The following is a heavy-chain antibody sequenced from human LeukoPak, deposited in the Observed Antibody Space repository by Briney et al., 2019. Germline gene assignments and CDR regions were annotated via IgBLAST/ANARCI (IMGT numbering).Heavy chain of an antibody. D-gene: IGHD3-10*01. Sequence: PGGSLRLSCAASGFTFSSYSMNWVRQAPGKGLEWVGRIKSKTDGGTTDYAAPVKGRFTISRDDSKNTLYLQMNSLKTEDTAVYYCTTGLLWFGELSYYFDYWGQGTLVTVSS. V-gene: IGHV3-15*07. CDR2: IKSKTDGGTT. J-gene: IGHJ4*02. CDR1: GFTFSSYS. CDR3: TTGLLWFGELSYYFDY.